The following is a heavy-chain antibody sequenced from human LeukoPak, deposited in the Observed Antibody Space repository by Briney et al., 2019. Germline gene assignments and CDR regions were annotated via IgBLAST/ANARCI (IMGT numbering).Heavy chain of an antibody. CDR2: IYTSGST. CDR3: AREGLARGLDY. CDR1: GGSISSGGYY. J-gene: IGHJ4*02. Sequence: SQTLSLTCTVSGGSISSGGYYWSWIRQHPGKGLEWIGRIYTSGSTNYNPSLKSRITMSVDTSKNQFSLKLSSVTAADTAVYYCAREGLARGLDYWGQGTLVTVSS. V-gene: IGHV4-61*02. D-gene: IGHD6-6*01.